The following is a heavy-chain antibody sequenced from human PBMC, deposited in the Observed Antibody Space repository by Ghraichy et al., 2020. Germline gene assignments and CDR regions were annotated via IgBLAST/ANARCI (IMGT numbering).Heavy chain of an antibody. CDR1: GGSFSGYY. J-gene: IGHJ1*01. CDR3: ARGEVVVVVAATPSLGYFQH. V-gene: IGHV4-34*01. D-gene: IGHD2-15*01. CDR2: INHSGST. Sequence: SQTLSLTCAVYGGSFSGYYWSWIRQPPGKGLEWIGEINHSGSTNYNPSLKSRVTISVDTSKNQLSLKLSSVTAADTAVYYCARGEVVVVVAATPSLGYFQHWGQGTLVTVSS.